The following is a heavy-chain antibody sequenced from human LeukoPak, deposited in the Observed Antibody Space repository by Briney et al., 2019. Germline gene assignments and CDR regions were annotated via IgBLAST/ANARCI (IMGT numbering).Heavy chain of an antibody. CDR2: ISSSGSTI. D-gene: IGHD1-26*01. CDR1: GFTFSTYE. CDR3: ARGSGGAKENSYYYMDV. Sequence: GGSLRLSCAASGFTFSTYEMNWVRQAPGKGLEWVSYISSSGSTIYYADSMKGRFTISRDNANNSLYLQVNSLRAEDTAVYYCARGSGGAKENSYYYMDVWGKGTTVTVSS. V-gene: IGHV3-48*03. J-gene: IGHJ6*03.